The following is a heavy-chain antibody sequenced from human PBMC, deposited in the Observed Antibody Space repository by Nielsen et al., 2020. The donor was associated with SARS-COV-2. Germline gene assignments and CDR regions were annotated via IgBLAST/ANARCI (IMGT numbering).Heavy chain of an antibody. Sequence: GESLKISCAASGFTFSSYEMNWVRQAPGKGLEWVSYISSSGSTIYYADSVKGRFTISRDNAKNSLYLQMNSLRAEDTAVYYCSRRGTSGSGFAFDYWGQGTLVTVSS. CDR2: ISSSGSTI. V-gene: IGHV3-48*03. D-gene: IGHD6-19*01. J-gene: IGHJ4*02. CDR3: SRRGTSGSGFAFDY. CDR1: GFTFSSYE.